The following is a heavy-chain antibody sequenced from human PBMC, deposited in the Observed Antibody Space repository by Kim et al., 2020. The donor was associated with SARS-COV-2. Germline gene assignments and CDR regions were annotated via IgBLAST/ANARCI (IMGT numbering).Heavy chain of an antibody. J-gene: IGHJ6*02. V-gene: IGHV5-10-1*01. CDR2: IDPSDSYT. Sequence: GESLKISCKGSGYSFTSYWISWVRQMPGKGLEWMGRIDPSDSYTNYSPSFQGHVTIPADKSISTAYLQGSSLKASDTAMYYCASGSQTREYYYYGMDVWGQGTTVTVSS. D-gene: IGHD1-26*01. CDR3: ASGSQTREYYYYGMDV. CDR1: GYSFTSYW.